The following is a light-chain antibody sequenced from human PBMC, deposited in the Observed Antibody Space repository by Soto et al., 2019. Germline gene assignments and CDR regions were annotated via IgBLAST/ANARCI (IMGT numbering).Light chain of an antibody. CDR3: VAWDDSMNGYVV. CDR2: SNN. V-gene: IGLV1-44*01. CDR1: SSNIGSNT. Sequence: QSALTQPPSASGTPGQRVTISCSGSSSNIGSNTVNWYQQLPGTAPKLVIYSNNQRPSGVPDRFSGSKSGTSASLAISGLQSQDAADYYCVAWDDSMNGYVVFGGGTKVTLL. J-gene: IGLJ2*01.